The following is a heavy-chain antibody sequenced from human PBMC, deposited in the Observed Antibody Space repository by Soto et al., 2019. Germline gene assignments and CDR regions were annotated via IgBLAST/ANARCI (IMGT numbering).Heavy chain of an antibody. V-gene: IGHV3-7*01. CDR1: GFSFTTYT. D-gene: IGHD1-1*01. Sequence: EVQLVESGGGLAQPGGSLRLSCVAAGFSFTTYTMSWVRQAPGKGLEWVASVRPDGSENDYVDSVKGRFTISRDNAKHAVYLQMNGLRPGATAVYCSARWRWPRSELDYWGQGVMVTVSS. CDR3: ARWRWPRSELDY. CDR2: VRPDGSEN. J-gene: IGHJ4*02.